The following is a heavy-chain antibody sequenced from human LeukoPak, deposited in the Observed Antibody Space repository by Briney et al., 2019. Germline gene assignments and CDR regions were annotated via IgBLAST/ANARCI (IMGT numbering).Heavy chain of an antibody. D-gene: IGHD1-20*01. CDR1: GGSISSGDYY. CDR2: ISYSGST. Sequence: SQILSLTCTVSGGSISSGDYYWSWIRQPPGKGLEWIGYISYSGSTYYNPSLKSRVTISLGTSKNQFSLRLSSVTAADTAVYYCARDRRTNWNGPNFDYWGQGTLVTVSS. V-gene: IGHV4-30-4*08. CDR3: ARDRRTNWNGPNFDY. J-gene: IGHJ4*02.